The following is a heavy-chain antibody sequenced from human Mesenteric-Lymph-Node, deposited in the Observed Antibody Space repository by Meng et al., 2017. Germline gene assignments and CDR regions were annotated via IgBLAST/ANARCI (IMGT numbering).Heavy chain of an antibody. J-gene: IGHJ5*02. Sequence: QVPLVQSGSELKKPGASVKVSCKASGYTLTTYAMNRVPQAPGQGLEWMGWINTNTGNPTYAQGFTGRFVFSLDTSVNMAYLQITSLKAEDTAVYYCVRGDWFDPWGQGTLVTVSS. CDR1: GYTLTTYA. CDR2: INTNTGNP. CDR3: VRGDWFDP. V-gene: IGHV7-4-1*04.